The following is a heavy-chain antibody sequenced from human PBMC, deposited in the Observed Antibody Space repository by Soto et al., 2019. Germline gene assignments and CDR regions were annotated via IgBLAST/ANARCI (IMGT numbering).Heavy chain of an antibody. V-gene: IGHV3-48*02. Sequence: GGSLRLSCAASGFTFSSYSMNWVRQAPGKGLEWGSYISSSSSTIYYADSVKGRFTISRDNAKNSLYLQMNSLRDEDTAVYYCARDGKVAIFGVVTAPAAYGMDVWGQGTTVTVSS. J-gene: IGHJ6*02. CDR2: ISSSSSTI. CDR1: GFTFSSYS. CDR3: ARDGKVAIFGVVTAPAAYGMDV. D-gene: IGHD3-3*01.